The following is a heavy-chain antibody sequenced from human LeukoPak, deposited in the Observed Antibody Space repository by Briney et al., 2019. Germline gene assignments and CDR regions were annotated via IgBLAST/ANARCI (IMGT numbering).Heavy chain of an antibody. Sequence: GESLKISCKGSGYSFTSYWIGWVRQMPGKGLEWMGIIYPGDSDTRYSPSFQGQVTISADKSISTAYLQWSSLKASDTAMYYCARHQPSGYVAHAFDIWGLGTMVTVSS. CDR2: IYPGDSDT. CDR3: ARHQPSGYVAHAFDI. V-gene: IGHV5-51*01. D-gene: IGHD5-12*01. CDR1: GYSFTSYW. J-gene: IGHJ3*02.